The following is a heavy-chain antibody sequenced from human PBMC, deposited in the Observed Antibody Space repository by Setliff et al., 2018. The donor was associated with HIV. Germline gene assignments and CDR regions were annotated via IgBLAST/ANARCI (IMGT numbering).Heavy chain of an antibody. D-gene: IGHD1-26*01. Sequence: PSETLSLTCTVSGDSINTHYWSWIRQPPGKGLEWIGYVSHTGNTNSNPSLKSRVTISVDTSKNEFSLGLRSVTAADTAIYYCARSTVGVGATFPWGRGTLVTVSS. CDR2: VSHTGNT. J-gene: IGHJ4*02. CDR1: GDSINTHY. CDR3: ARSTVGVGATFP. V-gene: IGHV4-59*11.